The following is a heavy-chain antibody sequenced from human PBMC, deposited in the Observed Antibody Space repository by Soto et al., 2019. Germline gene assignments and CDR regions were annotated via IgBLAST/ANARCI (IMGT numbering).Heavy chain of an antibody. V-gene: IGHV4-39*01. CDR2: IHHTGST. Sequence: QLQLQESGPRLVKPSETLSLTCSVSGRSISEINSYWGWIRQTPGEGLEWIGTIHHTGSTYYNPSLKSRVIISLDTSKNQFSLKLSSVTAADTALYYCARPEGGYGSGYSWFDPWGQGTRVTVSS. D-gene: IGHD5-12*01. CDR3: ARPEGGYGSGYSWFDP. J-gene: IGHJ5*02. CDR1: GRSISEINSY.